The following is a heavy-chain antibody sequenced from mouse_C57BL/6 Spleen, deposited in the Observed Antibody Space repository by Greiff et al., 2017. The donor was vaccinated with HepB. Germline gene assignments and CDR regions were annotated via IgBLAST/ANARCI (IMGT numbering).Heavy chain of an antibody. CDR1: GYTFTDYY. Sequence: QVQLKESGPELVKPGASVKLSCKASGYTFTDYYINWVKQRPGQGLEWIGWIYPGRGNTKYNEKFKGKATLTVDTSSSTAYMQLSSLTSEDSAVYFYERGSYYGSAIDYWGQGTTVTVSS. D-gene: IGHD1-1*01. J-gene: IGHJ2*01. CDR3: ERGSYYGSAIDY. V-gene: IGHV1-84*01. CDR2: IYPGRGNT.